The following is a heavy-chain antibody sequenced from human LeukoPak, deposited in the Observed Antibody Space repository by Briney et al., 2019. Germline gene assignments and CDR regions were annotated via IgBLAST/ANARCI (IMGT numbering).Heavy chain of an antibody. V-gene: IGHV3-23*01. J-gene: IGHJ4*02. CDR2: ISAGGVSLFSGSGSAA. Sequence: GGSLRLSCVASGFTFSNYAMIWVRQAPGKGPQWVSVISAGGVSLFSGSGSAAYYADSVGGRFTISRDNSKNTLYLQMNSLRAEDTAVYYCAKAYYDFWSGYYPLFDYWGQGTLVTVSS. CDR3: AKAYYDFWSGYYPLFDY. CDR1: GFTFSNYA. D-gene: IGHD3-3*01.